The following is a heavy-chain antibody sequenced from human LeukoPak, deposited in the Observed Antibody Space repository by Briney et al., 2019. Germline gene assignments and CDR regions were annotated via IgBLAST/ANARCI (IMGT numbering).Heavy chain of an antibody. D-gene: IGHD6-13*01. Sequence: ALVKVSCKASGYTFTGYYMHWVRQAPGQGLEWMGWINPNSGVTNYAQKFQGRVTMTRDTSISTVYMELSRLRSDDTAVYYCARQGALVKGIDYWGQGTLVTVSS. CDR2: INPNSGVT. J-gene: IGHJ4*02. CDR3: ARQGALVKGIDY. V-gene: IGHV1-2*02. CDR1: GYTFTGYY.